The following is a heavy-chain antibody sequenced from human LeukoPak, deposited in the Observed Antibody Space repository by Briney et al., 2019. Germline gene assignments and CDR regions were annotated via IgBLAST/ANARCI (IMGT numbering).Heavy chain of an antibody. CDR1: GFTFSSYS. CDR2: ISSSSSYI. CDR3: ARHIQFIAVVGYDAFDI. V-gene: IGHV3-21*01. Sequence: GGSLRLSCAASGFTFSSYSMNWVRQAPGKGLEWVSSISSSSSYIYYADSVKGRFTISRDNAKNSLYLQMNSLRAEDTAVYYCARHIQFIAVVGYDAFDIWGQGTMVTVSS. J-gene: IGHJ3*02. D-gene: IGHD6-19*01.